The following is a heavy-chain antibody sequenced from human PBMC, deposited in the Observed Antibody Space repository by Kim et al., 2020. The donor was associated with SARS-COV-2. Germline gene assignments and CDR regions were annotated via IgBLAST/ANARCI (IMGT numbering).Heavy chain of an antibody. CDR1: GFTFSSFA. CDR3: ARTQEGEAYGLGF. Sequence: GGSLRLSCAASGFTFSSFAMHWVRQPPGKGLEYVSSISSSGGNTYYANSVKGRFTISRDNSKKTLFLQMGSLRAEDMAVYYCARTQEGEAYGLGFWGQGTLVTVSS. J-gene: IGHJ4*02. CDR2: ISSSGGNT. V-gene: IGHV3-64*01. D-gene: IGHD3-10*01.